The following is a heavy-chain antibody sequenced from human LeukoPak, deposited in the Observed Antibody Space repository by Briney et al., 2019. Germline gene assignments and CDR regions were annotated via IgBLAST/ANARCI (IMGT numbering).Heavy chain of an antibody. Sequence: GGSLRLSCAASGFNFNNYRMSWVRQAPGKGLEWVANIKQDGSETYYMDSVKGRFTISRDNAKNSLYLQMNSLRAEDTALYYCAKDLVWQAFDIWGQGTMVTVSS. J-gene: IGHJ3*02. D-gene: IGHD6-13*01. CDR3: AKDLVWQAFDI. CDR2: IKQDGSET. CDR1: GFNFNNYR. V-gene: IGHV3-7*03.